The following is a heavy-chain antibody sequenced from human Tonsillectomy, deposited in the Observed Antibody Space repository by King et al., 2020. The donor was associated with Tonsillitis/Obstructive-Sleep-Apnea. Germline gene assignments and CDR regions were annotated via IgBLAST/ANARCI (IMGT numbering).Heavy chain of an antibody. Sequence: VQLVESGGGLVQPGGSLRLSCAASELTFSSYDMHWVRQPTGKGLEWVSAIGTAGDTYYPGSVRGRFTISRENAKNSFYLQMDSLRAGDTAVYYCAREADYYSLHVWGKGTTVTVSS. CDR1: ELTFSSYD. V-gene: IGHV3-13*04. CDR2: IGTAGDT. CDR3: AREADYYSLHV. J-gene: IGHJ6*03.